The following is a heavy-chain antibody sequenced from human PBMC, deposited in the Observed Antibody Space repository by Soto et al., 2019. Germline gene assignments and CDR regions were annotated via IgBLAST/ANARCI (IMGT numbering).Heavy chain of an antibody. CDR3: ARDLRYCTNAVCMAKHYYYYYGMDV. V-gene: IGHV1-18*01. CDR2: ISAYNGNT. D-gene: IGHD2-8*01. J-gene: IGHJ6*02. CDR1: GYTFTSYG. Sequence: ASVKVSCKASGYTFTSYGISWVRQAPGQGLEWMGWISAYNGNTNYAQKLQGRVTMTTDTSTSTAYMELRSLRSDDTAVYYCARDLRYCTNAVCMAKHYYYYYGMDVWGQGTTVTVSS.